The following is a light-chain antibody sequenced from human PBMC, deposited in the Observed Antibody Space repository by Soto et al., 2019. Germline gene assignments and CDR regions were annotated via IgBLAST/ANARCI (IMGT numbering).Light chain of an antibody. CDR1: QSIRSSY. V-gene: IGKV3D-20*02. Sequence: EIVLTQSPGTLSLSPGERATLSCRASQSIRSSYLAWYQQKPGQAPRLLIYDASNRATGIPARFSGSGSGTDFTLTISSLEPEDFAVYYCQQRSNWPALTFGGGTKVDI. CDR2: DAS. CDR3: QQRSNWPALT. J-gene: IGKJ4*01.